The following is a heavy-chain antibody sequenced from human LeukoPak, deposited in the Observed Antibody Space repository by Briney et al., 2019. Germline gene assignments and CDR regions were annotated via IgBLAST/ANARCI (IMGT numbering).Heavy chain of an antibody. CDR3: ARIPGMAAGSDFYFDY. CDR1: GFTFYTYD. CDR2: FSYHGHRT. V-gene: IGHV3-23*01. D-gene: IGHD6-13*01. J-gene: IGHJ4*02. Sequence: GGSLRLSCVASGFTFYTYDMSWFGQLPGKGLEWVSGFSYHGHRTYYTDYVKGRFTISRDNSKNTLYLQWNSLRVEDTAIYYCARIPGMAAGSDFYFDYWGPGTVVTVFS.